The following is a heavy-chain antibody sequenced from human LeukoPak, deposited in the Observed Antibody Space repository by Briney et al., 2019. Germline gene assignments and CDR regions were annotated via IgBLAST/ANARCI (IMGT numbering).Heavy chain of an antibody. D-gene: IGHD3-3*01. CDR3: AGGRGDFWSGYQRAGGYFDL. Sequence: PSETLSLTCTVSGGSVSSGSYYWSWIRQPPGKGLEWIGYIYYSGSTNYNPSLKSRVTISVDTSKNQFSLKLSSVTAADTAVYYCAGGRGDFWSGYQRAGGYFDLWGRGTLVTVSS. V-gene: IGHV4-61*01. J-gene: IGHJ2*01. CDR1: GGSVSSGSYY. CDR2: IYYSGST.